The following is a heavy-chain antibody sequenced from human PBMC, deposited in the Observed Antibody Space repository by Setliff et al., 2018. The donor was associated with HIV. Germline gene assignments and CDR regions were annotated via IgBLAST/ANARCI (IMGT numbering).Heavy chain of an antibody. D-gene: IGHD3-22*01. CDR3: ATYRGYNSGYYHPVQALSY. V-gene: IGHV3-7*01. CDR2: IDLYGSEK. J-gene: IGHJ4*02. Sequence: PGGSLRLSCAASGFTFSRYWMIWVRQAPGKGLEWVANIDLYGSEKNYVDSVEGRFTISRDNARNSLFLQMNSLRAEDTAVYYCATYRGYNSGYYHPVQALSYWGQGAQVTVSS. CDR1: GFTFSRYW.